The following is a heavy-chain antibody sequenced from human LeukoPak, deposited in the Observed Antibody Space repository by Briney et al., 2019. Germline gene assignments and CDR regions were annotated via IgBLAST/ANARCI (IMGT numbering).Heavy chain of an antibody. Sequence: GGSLRLSCAAYGFTFSSYWMSWVRQAPGKGLEWVANIKQDGSEKYYVDSVKGRFTISRDNAKNSLYLQMNSLRAEDTAVYYCAREGGPRLYSYGDGVDYWGQGTLVTVSS. CDR1: GFTFSSYW. D-gene: IGHD5-18*01. J-gene: IGHJ4*02. CDR2: IKQDGSEK. V-gene: IGHV3-7*01. CDR3: AREGGPRLYSYGDGVDY.